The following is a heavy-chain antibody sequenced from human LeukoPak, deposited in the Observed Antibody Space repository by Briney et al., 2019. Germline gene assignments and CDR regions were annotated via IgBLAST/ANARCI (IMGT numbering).Heavy chain of an antibody. CDR3: VIAVWSAYYFDY. D-gene: IGHD3-3*01. J-gene: IGHJ4*02. CDR1: GGSLTGSISSSTYY. CDR2: IYSRGGT. Sequence: SETLSLTCTVSGGSLTGSISSSTYYWGWIRQPPGKGLEWIGNIYSRGGTYYNPSRKGRVSISVDTSKIQFSLKLNSVTAADTAVYSCVIAVWSAYYFDYWGQGILVTVSS. V-gene: IGHV4-39*01.